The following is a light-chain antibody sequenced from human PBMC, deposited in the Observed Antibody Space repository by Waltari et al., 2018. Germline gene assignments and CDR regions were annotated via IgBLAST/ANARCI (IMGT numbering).Light chain of an antibody. J-gene: IGLJ2*01. CDR1: SSNIGAGYD. CDR3: QSYDSSLSGVI. V-gene: IGLV1-40*01. CDR2: GNN. Sequence: QSVLTQPPSVSGAPGQRITNSCTGTSSNIGAGYDVHWYLQLPGTAPKPLILGNNNRPSGVPDRFSASKSDTSASLAITGLQAEDEADYYCQSYDSSLSGVIFGGGTKLTVL.